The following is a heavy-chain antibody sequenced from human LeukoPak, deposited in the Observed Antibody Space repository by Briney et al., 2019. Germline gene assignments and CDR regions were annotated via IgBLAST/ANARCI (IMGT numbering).Heavy chain of an antibody. CDR2: MWYDGSTK. J-gene: IGHJ4*02. Sequence: GRSLRLSCAASGFTFSSYGMHWVRQAPGKGLEWVAVMWYDGSTKYYADSVKGRFTISRDNSKNTLYLQMDSLRAEDTAVYYCAKDGAASTYFDNWGLGTLVTVSS. V-gene: IGHV3-33*06. D-gene: IGHD4/OR15-4a*01. CDR3: AKDGAASTYFDN. CDR1: GFTFSSYG.